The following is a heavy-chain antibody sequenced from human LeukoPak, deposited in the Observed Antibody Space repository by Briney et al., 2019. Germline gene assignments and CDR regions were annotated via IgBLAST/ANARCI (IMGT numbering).Heavy chain of an antibody. D-gene: IGHD3-16*01. CDR2: ISYDGSNK. Sequence: GGSLRLSCAASGFTFSSYGMHWVCQAPGKGLEWVAVISYDGSNKYYADSVKGRFTISRDNSKNTLYLQVNSLRVEDTAVYYCAKPAYAGYYYYMDVWGKGTTVTVSS. CDR3: AKPAYAGYYYYMDV. J-gene: IGHJ6*03. V-gene: IGHV3-30*18. CDR1: GFTFSSYG.